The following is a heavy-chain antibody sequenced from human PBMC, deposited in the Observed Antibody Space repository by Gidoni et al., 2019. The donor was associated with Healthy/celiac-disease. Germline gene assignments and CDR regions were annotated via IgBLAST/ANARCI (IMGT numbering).Heavy chain of an antibody. CDR3: ARHASIAAAPIELDY. D-gene: IGHD6-13*01. CDR2: IYYSGST. CDR1: GGSISSYY. V-gene: IGHV4-59*08. J-gene: IGHJ4*02. Sequence: QVQLQESGPGLVKPSETLSLTCTVSGGSISSYYWSWIRQPPGKGLEWIGYIYYSGSTNYNPSLKSRVTISVDTSKNQFSLKLSSVTAADTAVYYCARHASIAAAPIELDYWGQGTLVTVSS.